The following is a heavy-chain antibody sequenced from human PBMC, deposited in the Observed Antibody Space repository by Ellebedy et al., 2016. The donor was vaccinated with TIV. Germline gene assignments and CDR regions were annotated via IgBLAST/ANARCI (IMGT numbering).Heavy chain of an antibody. D-gene: IGHD1-1*01. CDR2: IHPGDSDT. CDR1: GYSFTSYW. J-gene: IGHJ3*02. CDR3: ARKLLDDPDAFDI. Sequence: PGGSLRLSCMGSGYSFTSYWIGWVRQMPGNGLEWMGIIHPGDSDTRYSPSFHGQVTISADQSISTAYLQWSRLKASDTAMYYCARKLLDDPDAFDIWGQGTMVTVSS. V-gene: IGHV5-51*01.